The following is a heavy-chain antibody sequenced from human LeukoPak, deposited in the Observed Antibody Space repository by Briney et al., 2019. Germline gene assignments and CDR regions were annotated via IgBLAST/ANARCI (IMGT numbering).Heavy chain of an antibody. CDR3: AKPQLVAREDFDY. V-gene: IGHV3-30*02. CDR2: IRYDGSNK. Sequence: GGSLRLSCAASGFTFSSYGMHWVRQAPGKGLEWVAFIRYDGSNKYYADSVKGRFTISRDNSKNTLYLQMNSLRAEDTAVYYCAKPQLVAREDFDYWGQGTLVTVSS. J-gene: IGHJ4*02. CDR1: GFTFSSYG. D-gene: IGHD2-2*01.